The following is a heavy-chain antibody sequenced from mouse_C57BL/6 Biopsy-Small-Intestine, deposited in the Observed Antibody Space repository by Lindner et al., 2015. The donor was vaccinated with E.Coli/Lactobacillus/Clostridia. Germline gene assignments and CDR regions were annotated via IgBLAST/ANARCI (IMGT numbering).Heavy chain of an antibody. V-gene: IGHV1-53*01. CDR3: ARGFREVRGVIDY. Sequence: SVKVSCKASGYTFTGYYMHWVRQAPGQGLEWMGWINPNSGGTNYAQKFQGGVTMTRDTSISTAYMELSRLRSDDTAVYYCARGFREVRGVIDYWGQGTLVTVSS. CDR1: GYTFTGYY. CDR2: INPNSGGT. J-gene: IGHJ4*01. D-gene: IGHD3-1*01.